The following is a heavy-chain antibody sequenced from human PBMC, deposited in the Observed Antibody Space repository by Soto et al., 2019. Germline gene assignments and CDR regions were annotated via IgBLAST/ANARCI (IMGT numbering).Heavy chain of an antibody. CDR3: ATAYGDYTNDAFAI. CDR2: ISAYNGNT. D-gene: IGHD4-17*01. V-gene: IGHV1-18*01. J-gene: IGHJ3*02. Sequence: GASVKVSCKASGYTFTSYGISWVRQAPGQGLEWMGWISAYNGNTNYAQKLQGRVTMTTDTSTSTAYMELRSLRSDDTAVYYCATAYGDYTNDAFAIWGQGTMVTVSS. CDR1: GYTFTSYG.